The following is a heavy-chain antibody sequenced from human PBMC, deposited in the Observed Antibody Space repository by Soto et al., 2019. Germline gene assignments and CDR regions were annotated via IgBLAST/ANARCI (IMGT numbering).Heavy chain of an antibody. D-gene: IGHD3-10*01. CDR2: ISGSGGST. Sequence: GGSLRLSCAASGFTFSSYAMSWVRQAPGKGLEWVSAISGSGGSTYYADSVKGRFTISRDNSMNTLYLQMNSLRAEDTTVYYCAKNTRGSGSYYKTFYYYYGMDVWGQGTTVNVSS. CDR3: AKNTRGSGSYYKTFYYYYGMDV. J-gene: IGHJ6*02. CDR1: GFTFSSYA. V-gene: IGHV3-23*01.